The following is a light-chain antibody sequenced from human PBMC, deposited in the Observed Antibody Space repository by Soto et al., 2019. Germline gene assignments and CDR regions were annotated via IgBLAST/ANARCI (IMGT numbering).Light chain of an antibody. Sequence: HSVLTQPPSASGSLGQSVTIPCTGTSSDVGGYDHVSWYQQHPGKAPKLMIYEVTKRPAGVPDRFSGSKSGNTASLTVSGLQAEDEADYYCSSDAGNYNYVFGTGTKVTVL. CDR2: EVT. CDR3: SSDAGNYNYV. CDR1: SSDVGGYDH. V-gene: IGLV2-8*01. J-gene: IGLJ1*01.